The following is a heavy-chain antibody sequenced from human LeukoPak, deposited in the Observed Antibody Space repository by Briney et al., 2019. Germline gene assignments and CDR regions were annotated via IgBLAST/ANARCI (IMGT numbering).Heavy chain of an antibody. CDR3: ARGSRLGVVERDAFDI. CDR2: INHRGST. Sequence: NSSETLSLTCAVYGGSFSGYYWSWIRQPPGKGLEWIGEINHRGSTNYNPSLKSRVTISVDTSKNQFSLKLSSVTAADTAVYYCARGSRLGVVERDAFDIWGQGTMVTVSS. CDR1: GGSFSGYY. J-gene: IGHJ3*02. D-gene: IGHD3-3*01. V-gene: IGHV4-34*01.